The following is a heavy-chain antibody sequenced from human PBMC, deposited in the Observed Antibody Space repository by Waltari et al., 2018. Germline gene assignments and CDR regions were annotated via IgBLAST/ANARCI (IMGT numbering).Heavy chain of an antibody. D-gene: IGHD5-18*01. V-gene: IGHV4-61*01. CDR2: VYYSGST. J-gene: IGHJ4*02. CDR1: GGPGSSSSYY. CDR3: ARVYTAKVTFDF. Sequence: QVQLQESGPGLVKPSETVSLTCTVSGGPGSSSSYYWSWIRQPPGKGLEWIGYVYYSGSTNYNPSLNSRVTISMDTSKNQFSLRLTSVTAADTAVYFCARVYTAKVTFDFWGQGTLVTVSS.